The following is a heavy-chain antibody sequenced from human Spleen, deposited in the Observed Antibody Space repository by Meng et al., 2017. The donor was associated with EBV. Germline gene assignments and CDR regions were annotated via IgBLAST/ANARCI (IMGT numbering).Heavy chain of an antibody. D-gene: IGHD4-17*01. V-gene: IGHV3-11*01. J-gene: IGHJ4*02. CDR2: ITSSGNPI. CDR1: GFTFSDYY. CDR3: ATYRDYVLDY. Sequence: VKWVESGGGLVRLGGALRIDWTASGFTFSDYYMSWIRQGPGKGLELFSYITSSGNPIYYADSVKGRFIISRDNAKNSLYLQMNSLRAEDAAVYYCATYRDYVLDYWGQGTLVTVSS.